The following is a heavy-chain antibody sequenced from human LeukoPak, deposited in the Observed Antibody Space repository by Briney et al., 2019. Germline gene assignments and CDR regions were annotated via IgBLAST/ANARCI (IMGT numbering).Heavy chain of an antibody. J-gene: IGHJ4*02. D-gene: IGHD6-19*01. V-gene: IGHV3-23*01. CDR3: AKDQFLEVAGTIGYFDN. Sequence: GGSLRLSCAASRFTFSSYAMTWVRQAPGKGLEWVSSLSGSGGSTFYADSVKGRFTISRDNSNNTLYLQMNSLRAEDTAVYYCAKDQFLEVAGTIGYFDNWGQGILVTVSS. CDR2: LSGSGGST. CDR1: RFTFSSYA.